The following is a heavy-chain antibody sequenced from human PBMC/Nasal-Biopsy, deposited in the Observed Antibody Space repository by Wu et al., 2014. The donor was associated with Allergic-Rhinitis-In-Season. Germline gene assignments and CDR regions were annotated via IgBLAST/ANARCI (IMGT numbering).Heavy chain of an antibody. Sequence: LRLSCAASGFTFNSYVMAWVRQAPGKGLEWVSGISGDGDRTYYADSVKGRFTISRDSSKNTVYLQMNSLRADDTAVYFCAKDRTGNRNWYFDLWGRGTLVTVSS. CDR1: GFTFNSYV. CDR2: ISGDGDRT. D-gene: IGHD3/OR15-3a*01. J-gene: IGHJ2*01. CDR3: AKDRTGNRNWYFDL. V-gene: IGHV3-23*01.